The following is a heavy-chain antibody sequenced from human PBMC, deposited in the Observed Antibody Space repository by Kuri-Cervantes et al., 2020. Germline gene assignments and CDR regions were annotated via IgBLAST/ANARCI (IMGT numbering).Heavy chain of an antibody. J-gene: IGHJ4*02. Sequence: GGSLRLSCAASGFTFSSYSMNWVRQAPGKGLEWVSSISSSSSYIYYADSVKGRFTISRDNAKNSLYLQMNSLRAEDMAVYYCARDRSSWYRFDYWGQGTLVTVSS. D-gene: IGHD6-13*01. V-gene: IGHV3-21*01. CDR1: GFTFSSYS. CDR2: ISSSSSYI. CDR3: ARDRSSWYRFDY.